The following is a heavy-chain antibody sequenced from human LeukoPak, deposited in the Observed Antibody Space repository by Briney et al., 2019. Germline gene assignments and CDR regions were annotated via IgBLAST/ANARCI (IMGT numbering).Heavy chain of an antibody. CDR1: GFTFSSYA. CDR2: ISGSGGST. J-gene: IGHJ6*03. CDR3: ARGQAQQWLVSPWNYYYMDV. Sequence: GGSLRLSCAASGFTFSSYAMSWVRQAPGKGLEWVSAISGSGGSTYYADSVKGRFTISRDNSKNTLYLQMNSLRAEDTAVYYCARGQAQQWLVSPWNYYYMDVWGKGTTVTISS. D-gene: IGHD6-19*01. V-gene: IGHV3-23*01.